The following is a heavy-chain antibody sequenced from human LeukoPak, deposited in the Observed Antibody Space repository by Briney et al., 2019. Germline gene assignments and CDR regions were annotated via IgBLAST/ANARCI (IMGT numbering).Heavy chain of an antibody. CDR2: MNPNSGNT. D-gene: IGHD3-22*01. CDR3: AGFEVNHEDSSSFYYFDY. V-gene: IGHV1-8*01. CDR1: GYTFTSYD. Sequence: ASVKVSCKASGYTFTSYDINWVRQATGQGLEWMGWMNPNSGNTGYAQKFQGRVTMTRNTSISTAYMELSSLRSEDTAVYYCAGFEVNHEDSSSFYYFDYWGQGTLVTVSS. J-gene: IGHJ4*02.